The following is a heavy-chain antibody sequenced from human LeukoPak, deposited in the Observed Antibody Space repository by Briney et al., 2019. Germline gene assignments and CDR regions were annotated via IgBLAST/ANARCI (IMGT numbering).Heavy chain of an antibody. J-gene: IGHJ4*02. Sequence: GRSLRLSCAASGFTFSGYAMHWVRQAPGKGLEWVAVISYDGSNKYYADSVKGRFTISRDNSKNTLYLQMNSLRAEDTAVYYCARSYYYGGKSIYFDYWGQGTLVTVSS. CDR1: GFTFSGYA. V-gene: IGHV3-30-3*01. CDR2: ISYDGSNK. D-gene: IGHD4-23*01. CDR3: ARSYYYGGKSIYFDY.